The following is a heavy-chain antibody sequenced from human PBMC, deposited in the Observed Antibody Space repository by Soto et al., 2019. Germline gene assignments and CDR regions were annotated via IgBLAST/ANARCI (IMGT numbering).Heavy chain of an antibody. CDR3: ARHCSSASCHANDAFDI. D-gene: IGHD2-2*01. J-gene: IGHJ3*02. CDR2: IYPGDSDT. V-gene: IGHV5-51*01. CDR1: GYSFTSYW. Sequence: RGESLKISCKGSGYSFTSYWIGWVRQMPGKGLEWMGIIYPGDSDTNYSPSFQGHVTISADKSISTAYLQWSSLKASDTAMYYCARHCSSASCHANDAFDIWGQGTMVTVSS.